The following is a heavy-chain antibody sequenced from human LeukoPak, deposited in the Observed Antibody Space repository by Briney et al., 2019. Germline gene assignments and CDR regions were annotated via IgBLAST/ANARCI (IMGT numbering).Heavy chain of an antibody. Sequence: KTSQTLSLTCSVSGGSISSYYWSWIRQPPGKGLEWIGYIYTSGSTNYNPSLKSRLTMSVDTSRNQFSLRLSSVTATDTAVYFCARHYYDTSGYRRDYYFDYWGQGTLVTVSS. CDR2: IYTSGST. CDR1: GGSISSYY. J-gene: IGHJ4*02. D-gene: IGHD3-22*01. V-gene: IGHV4-4*08. CDR3: ARHYYDTSGYRRDYYFDY.